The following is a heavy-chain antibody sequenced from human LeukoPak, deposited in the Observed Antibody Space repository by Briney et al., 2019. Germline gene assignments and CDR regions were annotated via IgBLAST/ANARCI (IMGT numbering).Heavy chain of an antibody. V-gene: IGHV4-59*01. J-gene: IGHJ5*01. Sequence: SETLSLTYPASGGSISSYYRGCIRQPPGKGLEWIGYIYYSGSTNYNPSLKSRVTISVDTSKNQFSLKLISVTAADTAVYYCARVPCAVTYWGSGGISSLCTWGQKTLVTVSS. CDR3: ARVPCAVTYWGSGGISSLCT. CDR1: GGSISSYY. D-gene: IGHD3-16*01. CDR2: IYYSGST.